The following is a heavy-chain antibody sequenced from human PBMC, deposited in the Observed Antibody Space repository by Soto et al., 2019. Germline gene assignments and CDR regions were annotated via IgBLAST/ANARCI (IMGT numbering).Heavy chain of an antibody. CDR2: IDWNGGGT. J-gene: IGHJ4*02. D-gene: IGHD4-17*01. V-gene: IGHV3-20*04. CDR1: GFTSVDYG. Sequence: RDSWGVGGFTSVDYGMRRVSKTPEKGLEWVSVIDWNGGGTAYADSVKGRFTMSRDNAKNSLYLQMNSLRAEDTALYYCARDAPVTSYGIRPRDYWGTGPLVTASP. CDR3: ARDAPVTSYGIRPRDY.